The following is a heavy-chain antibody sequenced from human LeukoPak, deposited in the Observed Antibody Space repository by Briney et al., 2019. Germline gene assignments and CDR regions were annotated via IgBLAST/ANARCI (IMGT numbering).Heavy chain of an antibody. J-gene: IGHJ4*02. CDR1: GGSFSGYY. CDR2: INHSGST. V-gene: IGHV4-34*01. CDR3: ARGYCSSTSCYTSYFDY. D-gene: IGHD2-2*02. Sequence: SETLSLTCAVYGGSFSGYYWSWIRQPPGKGLEWIGEINHSGSTNYNPSLKSRVTLSVDTSKNQFSLKLSSVTAADTAVYYCARGYCSSTSCYTSYFDYWGQGTLVTVSS.